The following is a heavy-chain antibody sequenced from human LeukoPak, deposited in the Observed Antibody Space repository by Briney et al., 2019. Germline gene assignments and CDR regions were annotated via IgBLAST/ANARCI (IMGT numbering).Heavy chain of an antibody. CDR2: ISAYNGNT. CDR3: AREVRPDDYVWGSYRPYYFDY. V-gene: IGHV1-18*01. D-gene: IGHD3-16*02. Sequence: ASVKVSCKASGYTFTSYGISWVRQAPGQGLEWMGWISAYNGNTNYAQKLQGRVTMTTDTSTSTAYMELRSLRSDDTAVYYCAREVRPDDYVWGSYRPYYFDYWGQGTQVTVSS. J-gene: IGHJ4*02. CDR1: GYTFTSYG.